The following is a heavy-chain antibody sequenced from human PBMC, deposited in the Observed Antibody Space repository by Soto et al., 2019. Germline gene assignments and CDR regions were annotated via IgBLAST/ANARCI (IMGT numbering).Heavy chain of an antibody. J-gene: IGHJ6*02. CDR2: IKEDGSEK. CDR1: GFTFSHSW. V-gene: IGHV3-7*03. Sequence: EVQLVESGGGLVQPGESLRLSCAASGFTFSHSWMSWVRQAPGKGLEWVANIKEDGSEKDYVDPVKGRFNITRDNAKNSLYLQMNNLRAEDTAVYFCTRKRFGMDVWGQGTTVTVSS. CDR3: TRKRFGMDV.